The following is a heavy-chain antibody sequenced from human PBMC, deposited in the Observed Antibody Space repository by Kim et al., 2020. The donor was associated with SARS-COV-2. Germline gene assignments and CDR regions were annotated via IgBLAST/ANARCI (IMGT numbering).Heavy chain of an antibody. CDR2: INPNSGGT. V-gene: IGHV1-2*06. Sequence: ASVKVSCKASGYTFTGYYMHWVRQAPGQGLEWMGRINPNSGGTNYAQKFQGRVTMTRDTSISTAYMELSRLRSDDTAVYYCARMGYYDSSGYYYDWFDPWGQGTLVTVSS. CDR1: GYTFTGYY. J-gene: IGHJ5*02. D-gene: IGHD3-22*01. CDR3: ARMGYYDSSGYYYDWFDP.